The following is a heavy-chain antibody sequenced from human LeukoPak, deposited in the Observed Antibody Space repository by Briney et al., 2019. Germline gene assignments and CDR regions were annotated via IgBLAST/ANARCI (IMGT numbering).Heavy chain of an antibody. CDR2: ISSSSSYI. CDR1: GFTFSSYS. D-gene: IGHD3-10*01. Sequence: PGGSLRLSCAASGFTFSSYSMNWVRQAPGKGLEWVSSISSSSSYIYYADSVKGRFTISRDNAKNSLYLQMNSLRAEDTAVYYCAKEYYYGSGSYYPLFDYWGQGTLVTVSS. CDR3: AKEYYYGSGSYYPLFDY. J-gene: IGHJ4*02. V-gene: IGHV3-21*01.